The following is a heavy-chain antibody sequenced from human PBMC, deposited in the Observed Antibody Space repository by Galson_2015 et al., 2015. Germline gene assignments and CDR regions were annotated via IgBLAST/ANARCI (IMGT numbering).Heavy chain of an antibody. V-gene: IGHV3-30*01. CDR1: GFTFSSYS. J-gene: IGHJ6*03. CDR2: ISYDGSNK. CDR3: ARGDYNSDSYYYYMDV. Sequence: SLRLSCAASGFTFSSYSMRWVRQAPGRGLECVAVISYDGSNKYYADSVKGRFIISRDNSKNTLHLQMNSLIAEETAVYYGARGDYNSDSYYYYMDVWGKGTAVTVSS. D-gene: IGHD4-11*01.